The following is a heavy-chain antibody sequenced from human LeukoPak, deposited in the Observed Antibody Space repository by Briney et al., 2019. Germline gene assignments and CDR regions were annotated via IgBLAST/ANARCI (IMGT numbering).Heavy chain of an antibody. D-gene: IGHD1-26*01. Sequence: ASETLSLTCPVSGGSISSSSYYWGWIRQPPGKGLEWIGSIYYSGSTYYNPSLKSRVTISVDRSKNQFSLKLSSVTAADTAVYYCARGLSRAPIVPLGYWGQGTLVTVSS. CDR1: GGSISSSSYY. V-gene: IGHV4-39*01. J-gene: IGHJ4*02. CDR3: ARGLSRAPIVPLGY. CDR2: IYYSGST.